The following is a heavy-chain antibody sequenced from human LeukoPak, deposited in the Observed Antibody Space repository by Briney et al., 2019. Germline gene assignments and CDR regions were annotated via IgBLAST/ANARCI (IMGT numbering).Heavy chain of an antibody. D-gene: IGHD1-26*01. CDR2: ISWNSGSI. CDR3: AKSGWELLEGGGSYFDY. J-gene: IGHJ4*02. Sequence: GRSLRLSCAASGFTFDDYAMHWVRQAPGKGLEWVSGISWNSGSIGYADSVKGRFTISRDNAKNSLYLQMNSLRAEDTALYYCAKSGWELLEGGGSYFDYWDQGTLVTVSS. CDR1: GFTFDDYA. V-gene: IGHV3-9*01.